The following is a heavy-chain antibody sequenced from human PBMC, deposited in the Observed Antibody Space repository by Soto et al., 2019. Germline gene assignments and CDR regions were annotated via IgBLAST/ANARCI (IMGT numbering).Heavy chain of an antibody. Sequence: QVQLVQSGAEVKKPGSSVKVSCKTSGGTFSTHVIGWVRQAPGQGLEWMGGIVPKFGTTNYAHKFKGRVKMTADESTSTAYMEVSSLTSEDTVVYYCVRGGSDNSGWYSCFDPWGQGTLVTVSS. V-gene: IGHV1-69*01. CDR2: IVPKFGTT. J-gene: IGHJ5*02. CDR1: GGTFSTHV. CDR3: VRGGSDNSGWYSCFDP. D-gene: IGHD6-19*01.